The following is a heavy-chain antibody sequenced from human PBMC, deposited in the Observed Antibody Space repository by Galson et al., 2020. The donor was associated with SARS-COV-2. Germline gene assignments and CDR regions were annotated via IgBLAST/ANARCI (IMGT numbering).Heavy chain of an antibody. CDR3: ARDGFTAMVDPYYFDY. J-gene: IGHJ4*02. CDR2: IKQDGSEK. Sequence: GESLKISCAASGFTFSSYWMSWVRQAPGKGLEWVANIKQDGSEKYYVDSVKGRFTISRDNAKNSLYLQMNSLRAEDTALYYCARDGFTAMVDPYYFDYWGQGTLVTVSS. CDR1: GFTFSSYW. V-gene: IGHV3-7*01. D-gene: IGHD5-18*01.